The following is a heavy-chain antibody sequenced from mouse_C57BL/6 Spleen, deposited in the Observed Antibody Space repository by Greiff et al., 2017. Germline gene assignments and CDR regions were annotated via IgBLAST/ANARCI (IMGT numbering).Heavy chain of an antibody. V-gene: IGHV1-15*01. Sequence: QVQLMQSGAELVRPGASVTLSCKASGYTFTDYEMHWVKQTPVHGLEWIGAIDPETGGTAYNQKFKGKAILTADKSSSTAYMELRSLTSEDSAVYYGTRRGGGSFIDYWGQGTSLTVSS. CDR1: GYTFTDYE. D-gene: IGHD1-1*02. J-gene: IGHJ2*02. CDR3: TRRGGGSFIDY. CDR2: IDPETGGT.